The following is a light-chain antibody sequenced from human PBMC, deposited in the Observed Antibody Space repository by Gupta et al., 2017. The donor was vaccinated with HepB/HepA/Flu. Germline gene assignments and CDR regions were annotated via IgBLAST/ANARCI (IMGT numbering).Light chain of an antibody. V-gene: IGKV2-28*01. Sequence: DIVMTQSPLSLPVTPEEPASLSCRSSQSLLESNGYTYSDWHLQRPGQPPHLLIYLGSNRASGVPDRFSGGGSGTYYTLKISRVADTDVGVYYCRQSLQHPRTFGEGTKLEIK. CDR2: LGS. CDR3: RQSLQHPRT. CDR1: QSLLESNGYTY. J-gene: IGKJ2*01.